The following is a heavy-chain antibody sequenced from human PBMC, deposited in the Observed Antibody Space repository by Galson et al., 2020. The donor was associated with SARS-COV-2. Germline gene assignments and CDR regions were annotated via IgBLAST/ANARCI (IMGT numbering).Heavy chain of an antibody. CDR3: ARDYYGLRTESCGMDG. D-gene: IGHD3-10*01. CDR1: GFIFGSHA. Sequence: QLGESLKTSCVASGFIFGSHAMHWVRQAPGKGLDWVAVISTDGNDKYYADSVKGRFTMSRDNSKNTLYLQMDSLRPEDTAAYYCARDYYGLRTESCGMDGWGQGTTVIVSS. J-gene: IGHJ6*02. V-gene: IGHV3-30*04. CDR2: ISTDGNDK.